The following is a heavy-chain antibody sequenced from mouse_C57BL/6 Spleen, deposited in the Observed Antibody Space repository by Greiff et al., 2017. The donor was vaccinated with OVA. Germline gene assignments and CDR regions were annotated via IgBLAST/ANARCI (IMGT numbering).Heavy chain of an antibody. CDR3: ARDEGAMDY. V-gene: IGHV5-16*01. CDR1: GFTFSDYY. CDR2: INYDGSST. Sequence: EVTLVESEGGLVQPGSSMKLSCTASGFTFSDYYMAWVRQVPEKGLEWVANINYDGSSTYYLDSLKSRFIISRDNAKNILYLQMSSLKSEDTATYYCARDEGAMDYWGQGTSVTVSS. J-gene: IGHJ4*01.